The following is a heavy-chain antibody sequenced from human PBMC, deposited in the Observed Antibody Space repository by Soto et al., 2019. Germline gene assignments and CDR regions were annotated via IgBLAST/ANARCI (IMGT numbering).Heavy chain of an antibody. CDR1: GYDFSNSW. CDR3: ARHNTVMGGLNYYYGLDA. D-gene: IGHD5-18*01. J-gene: IGHJ6*02. CDR2: IYPGDSDT. Sequence: GESLKISCEGSGYDFSNSWVGWVRQMPGKGLEWMGIIYPGDSDTRYSPSFQGQVTISADKSISTAYLQWRSLRASDSAIYFCARHNTVMGGLNYYYGLDAWGQGTMVTV. V-gene: IGHV5-51*01.